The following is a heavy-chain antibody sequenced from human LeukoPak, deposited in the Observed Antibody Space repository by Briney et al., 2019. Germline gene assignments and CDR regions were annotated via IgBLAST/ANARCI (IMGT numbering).Heavy chain of an antibody. CDR3: ASRVVPAAFGE. CDR1: GGSITTYY. CDR2: IYYTGST. V-gene: IGHV4-59*01. D-gene: IGHD2-2*01. J-gene: IGHJ4*02. Sequence: SETLSLTCTVSGGSITTYYLTWIRQPPGKRLQWIGYIYYTGSTNYNPSLKSRVTISVDTSRNELSLRLNSVTAADTAVYYCASRVVPAAFGEWGQGNLVTVSS.